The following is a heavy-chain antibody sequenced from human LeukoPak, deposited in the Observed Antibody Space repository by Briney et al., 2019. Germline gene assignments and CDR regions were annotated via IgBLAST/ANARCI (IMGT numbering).Heavy chain of an antibody. J-gene: IGHJ4*02. CDR2: ISSSSSYI. D-gene: IGHD3-22*01. CDR1: GFTFSSYS. V-gene: IGHV3-21*01. CDR3: ASGFPHRDYYDSSGYYLFHY. Sequence: PGGSLRLSCAASGFTFSSYSMNWVRQAPGKGLEWVSSISSSSSYIYYADSVKGRFTISRDNAKNSLYLQMNSLRAEDTAVYYCASGFPHRDYYDSSGYYLFHYWGQGTLVTVSS.